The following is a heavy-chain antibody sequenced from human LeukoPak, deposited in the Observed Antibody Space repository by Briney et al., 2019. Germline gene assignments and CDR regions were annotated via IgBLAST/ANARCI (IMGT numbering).Heavy chain of an antibody. Sequence: PSETLSLTCTVSGGSISSSSYYWAWIRQPPGKGLEWIGSIYYSRNTFYNPSLKSRVTISVDTSKNQFSLKLKSATAADTAVYYCARRQLLDYWGQGTLVTVSS. CDR2: IYYSRNT. CDR1: GGSISSSSYY. V-gene: IGHV4-39*01. CDR3: ARRQLLDY. J-gene: IGHJ4*02. D-gene: IGHD6-13*01.